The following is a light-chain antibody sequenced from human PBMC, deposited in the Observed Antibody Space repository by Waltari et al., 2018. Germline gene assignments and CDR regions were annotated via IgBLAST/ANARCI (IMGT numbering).Light chain of an antibody. V-gene: IGKV4-1*01. Sequence: DIVMTQSPDSLAVSLGERATINCKSSQSVFSSNNNKNYLGWYPQRPGQPPKIIMDCASTRESGVTDRFSVSGSGTDFTLTITNLQAEVVAVYYCQQYYSSRYTFGQGTKLEIK. CDR2: CAS. J-gene: IGKJ2*01. CDR1: QSVFSSNNNKNY. CDR3: QQYYSSRYT.